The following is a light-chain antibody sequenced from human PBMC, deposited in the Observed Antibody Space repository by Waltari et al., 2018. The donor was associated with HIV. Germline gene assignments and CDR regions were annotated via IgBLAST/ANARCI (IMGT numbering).Light chain of an antibody. CDR1: ALPKPY. CDR2: QDT. CDR3: LSADTSVTWV. V-gene: IGLV3-25*03. Sequence: SYELTQPPSVSVAHGPTARITCSGDALPKPYPYWYQQKPGQAPVLVTYQDTGRPSGIPERFSGSSSGTTVTLTISGVQAEDDADYYCLSADTSVTWVFGGGTKLTVL. J-gene: IGLJ3*02.